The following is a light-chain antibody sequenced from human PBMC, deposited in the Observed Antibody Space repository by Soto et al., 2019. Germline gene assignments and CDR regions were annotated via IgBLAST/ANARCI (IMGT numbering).Light chain of an antibody. CDR1: SSDVGGYNY. Sequence: HSVLTQPRSVSGSPGQSVTISCTGTSSDVGGYNYVSWYQQHPGKAPKLMIYDVSKRPSGVPDRFSGSKSGNTASLTISGLQAEDEADYYCCSYAGSYTWVFGGGTKVTVL. J-gene: IGLJ3*02. V-gene: IGLV2-11*01. CDR3: CSYAGSYTWV. CDR2: DVS.